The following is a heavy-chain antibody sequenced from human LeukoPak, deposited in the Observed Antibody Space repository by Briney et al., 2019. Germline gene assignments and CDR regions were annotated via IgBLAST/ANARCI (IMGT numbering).Heavy chain of an antibody. Sequence: PSETLPLTCTVSGGSISFYYWSWIRQPPGKGLEWIAYIYYSGSTNYNPSLKSRVTISVDTSKNQFSLKLSSVTAADTAVYYCARYCGRDCHRAFDIWGQGTVVTVSS. J-gene: IGHJ3*02. V-gene: IGHV4-59*01. D-gene: IGHD2-21*02. CDR3: ARYCGRDCHRAFDI. CDR1: GGSISFYY. CDR2: IYYSGST.